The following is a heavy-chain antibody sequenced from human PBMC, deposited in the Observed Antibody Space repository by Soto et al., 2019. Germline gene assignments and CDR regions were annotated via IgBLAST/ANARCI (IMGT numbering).Heavy chain of an antibody. CDR1: RFTFSSYG. Sequence: QVQLVESGGGVVQPGRSLRLSCAASRFTFSSYGMHWVRQAPGKGLEWVAVLWYDGSNKYYADSVKGRFTISRDNSKNTLYLQMNSLRAEDTAVYYCARGYGWFDPWGQGTLVTVSS. CDR3: ARGYGWFDP. J-gene: IGHJ5*02. V-gene: IGHV3-33*01. D-gene: IGHD6-13*01. CDR2: LWYDGSNK.